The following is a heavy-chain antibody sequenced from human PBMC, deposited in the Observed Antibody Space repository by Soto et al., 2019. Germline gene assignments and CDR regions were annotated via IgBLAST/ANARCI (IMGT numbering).Heavy chain of an antibody. J-gene: IGHJ6*02. CDR2: ISGSGGST. CDR3: AKDWYGDYDPLGYYGMDV. Sequence: GGSLRLSCAASGFTFSSYAMSWVRQAPGKGLEWVSAISGSGGSTYYADSVKGPFTISRDNSKNTLYLQMNSLRAEDTAVYYCAKDWYGDYDPLGYYGMDVWGQGTTVTVSS. V-gene: IGHV3-23*01. D-gene: IGHD4-17*01. CDR1: GFTFSSYA.